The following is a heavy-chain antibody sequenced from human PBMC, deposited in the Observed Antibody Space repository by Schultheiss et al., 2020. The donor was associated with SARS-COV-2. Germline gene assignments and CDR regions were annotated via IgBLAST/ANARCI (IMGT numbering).Heavy chain of an antibody. CDR2: ISAYNGNT. D-gene: IGHD3-9*01. V-gene: IGHV1-18*01. J-gene: IGHJ3*02. Sequence: ASVKVSCKASGYTFTSYGISWVRQAPGQGLEWMGWISAYNGNTNYAQKLQGRVTMTTDTSTSTAYMELRSLRSDDTAVYYCARPSYDILTGLVHDAFDIWGQGTMVTV. CDR1: GYTFTSYG. CDR3: ARPSYDILTGLVHDAFDI.